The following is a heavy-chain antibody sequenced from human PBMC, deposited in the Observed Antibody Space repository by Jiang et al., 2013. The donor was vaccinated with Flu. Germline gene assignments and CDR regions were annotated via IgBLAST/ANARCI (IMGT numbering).Heavy chain of an antibody. V-gene: IGHV3-30*02. Sequence: VQLLESGGGVVQPGGSLRLSCAASGFTFSSYGMHWVRQAPGKGLEWVAFIRYDGSNKYYADSVKGRFTISRDNSKNTLYLQMNSLRAEDTAVYYCAKDLPSNDAFDIWGQGTMVTVSS. CDR1: GFTFSSYG. J-gene: IGHJ3*02. CDR2: IRYDGSNK. CDR3: AKDLPSNDAFDI.